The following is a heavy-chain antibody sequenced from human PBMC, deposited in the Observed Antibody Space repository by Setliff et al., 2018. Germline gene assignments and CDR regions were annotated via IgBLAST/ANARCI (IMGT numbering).Heavy chain of an antibody. D-gene: IGHD1-26*01. Sequence: PSETLSLTCAVYGGSFSGYYWSWIRQPPGKRLEWIGEIIHSGSTNYNPSLKSRVTISMDTSKNEFSLKVSSVTAADTAVYYCPRSFSRRVKFLLFYWGQGALVTVSS. J-gene: IGHJ4*02. CDR2: IIHSGST. V-gene: IGHV4-34*12. CDR3: PRSFSRRVKFLLFY. CDR1: GGSFSGYY.